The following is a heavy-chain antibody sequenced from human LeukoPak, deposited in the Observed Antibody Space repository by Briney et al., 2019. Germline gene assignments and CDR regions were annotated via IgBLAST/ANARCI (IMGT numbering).Heavy chain of an antibody. J-gene: IGHJ4*02. V-gene: IGHV4-34*01. Sequence: SETLSLTCAVYGGSFSGYYWSWIRQPPGKGLEWIGEINHSGSTNYNPSLKSRVTISVDTSKNQFSLKLSSVTAADTAVYYCARHGIGGGYDKRTGAHFDYWGQGTLVTGSS. CDR1: GGSFSGYY. CDR3: ARHGIGGGYDKRTGAHFDY. CDR2: INHSGST. D-gene: IGHD5-12*01.